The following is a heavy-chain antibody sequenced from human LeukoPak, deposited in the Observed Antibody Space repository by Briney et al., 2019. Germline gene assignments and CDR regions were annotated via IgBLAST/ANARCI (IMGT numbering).Heavy chain of an antibody. J-gene: IGHJ4*02. CDR1: GYSFTSYW. CDR2: IHHADSDT. CDR3: ARGTSGWRFDS. V-gene: IGHV5-51*01. Sequence: GESLEISCKCSGYSFTSYWIGWVRQMPGKGLEWMGIIHHADSDTRYSPSFQGQVTISADKSITTAYLQWSSLKASDTAMYYCARGTSGWRFDSWGQGTLVSVSS. D-gene: IGHD6-19*01.